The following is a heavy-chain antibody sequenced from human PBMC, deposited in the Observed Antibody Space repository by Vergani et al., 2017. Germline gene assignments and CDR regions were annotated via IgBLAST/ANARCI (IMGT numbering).Heavy chain of an antibody. CDR1: GFTFSNSA. J-gene: IGHJ5*02. D-gene: IGHD6-13*01. V-gene: IGHV3-23*01. Sequence: EVHLLESGGGLVQSGGSLRLSCAASGFTFSNSAVSWVRQAPGRGLAWVSSISGPGLSTYYADSVKGRFSISRDNSKNTLYLQMNSLRAEDTAVYYCAQTGYSSSWYGPNWFDPWGQGTLVTVSS. CDR3: AQTGYSSSWYGPNWFDP. CDR2: ISGPGLST.